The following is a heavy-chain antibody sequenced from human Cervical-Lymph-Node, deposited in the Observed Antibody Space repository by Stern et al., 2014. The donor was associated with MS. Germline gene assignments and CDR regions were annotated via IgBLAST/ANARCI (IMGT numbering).Heavy chain of an antibody. D-gene: IGHD2-15*01. CDR3: ARAGYCSGGSCYSGSIDY. J-gene: IGHJ4*02. CDR1: GYTFTSYG. CDR2: ISAYNGNT. Sequence: VQLLESGAEVKKPGASVKVSCKASGYTFTSYGITWVRQAPGQGLEWMGWISAYNGNTNYAQKFQGRVTMTTDTSTSTAYMELRSLRSDDTAVYYCARAGYCSGGSCYSGSIDYWGQGTLVTVSS. V-gene: IGHV1-18*01.